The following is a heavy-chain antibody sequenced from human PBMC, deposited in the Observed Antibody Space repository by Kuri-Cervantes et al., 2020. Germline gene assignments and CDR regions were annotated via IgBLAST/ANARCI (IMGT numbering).Heavy chain of an antibody. CDR2: INPNSGGT. J-gene: IGHJ4*02. Sequence: ASVNVSCKASGYTFTSYGISWVRQAPGQGLEWMGWINPNSGGTNYAQKFQGRVTITRDTSISTAYMELSRLRSDDTAVYYCARGLGGYGLWWGQGTLVTVSS. CDR1: GYTFTSYG. CDR3: ARGLGGYGLW. V-gene: IGHV1-2*02. D-gene: IGHD3-16*01.